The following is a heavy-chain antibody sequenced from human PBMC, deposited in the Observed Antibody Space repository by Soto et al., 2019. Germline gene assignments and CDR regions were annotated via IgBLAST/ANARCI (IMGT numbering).Heavy chain of an antibody. CDR2: ISYDGSNK. CDR3: AKDFSLGYCTNGVCYFDAFDI. V-gene: IGHV3-30*18. Sequence: GGSLRLSCAASGFTFSSYGMHWVRQAPGKGLEWVAVISYDGSNKYYADSVKGRFTISRDNSKNTLYLQMNSLRAEDTAVYYCAKDFSLGYCTNGVCYFDAFDIWGQGTMVTVSS. CDR1: GFTFSSYG. J-gene: IGHJ3*02. D-gene: IGHD2-8*01.